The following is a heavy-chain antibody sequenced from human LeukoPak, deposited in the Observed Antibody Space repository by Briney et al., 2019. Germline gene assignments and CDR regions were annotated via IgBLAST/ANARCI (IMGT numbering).Heavy chain of an antibody. Sequence: PSETLSLTCTVSGGSISSGGYYWSWIRQHPGKGLEWIGYIYYSGSTYYNPSLKSRVTISVDTSKNQFSLKLSSVTAADTAVYYCARVYGSGSKEGNWFDPWGQGTLVTVSS. J-gene: IGHJ5*02. CDR3: ARVYGSGSKEGNWFDP. V-gene: IGHV4-31*03. D-gene: IGHD3-10*01. CDR2: IYYSGST. CDR1: GGSISSGGYY.